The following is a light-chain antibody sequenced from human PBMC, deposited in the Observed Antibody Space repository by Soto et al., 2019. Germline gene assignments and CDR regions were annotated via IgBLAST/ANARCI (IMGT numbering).Light chain of an antibody. J-gene: IGKJ1*01. CDR1: QRVSSN. CDR3: QQYNNWPPT. CDR2: GAS. Sequence: EIVMTQSPATLSVSPGERATLSCRASQRVSSNLAWYQQKPGQAPRLLIYGASTRATGIPARFSGSGSGTELTLTISSLQSEDFAVYYCQQYNNWPPTLGQGTKVEIK. V-gene: IGKV3-15*01.